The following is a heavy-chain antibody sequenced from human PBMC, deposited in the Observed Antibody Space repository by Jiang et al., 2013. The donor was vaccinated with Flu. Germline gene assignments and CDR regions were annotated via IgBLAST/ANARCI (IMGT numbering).Heavy chain of an antibody. CDR2: IYYSGST. D-gene: IGHD3-3*01. V-gene: IGHV4-61*07. Sequence: EWIGYIYYSGSTNYKPSLKSRVTISVDTSKNQFSLKLSSVTAADTAVYYCARRITIFGVVKEKTYYYYYMDVWGKGTTVTVSS. CDR3: ARRITIFGVVKEKTYYYYYMDV. J-gene: IGHJ6*03.